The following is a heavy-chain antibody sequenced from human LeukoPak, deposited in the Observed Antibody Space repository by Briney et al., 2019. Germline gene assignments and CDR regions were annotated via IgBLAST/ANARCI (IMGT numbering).Heavy chain of an antibody. V-gene: IGHV1-2*02. J-gene: IGHJ6*03. D-gene: IGHD1-26*01. CDR1: GYTFTGYY. Sequence: ASVKVSCKASGYTFTGYYMHWVRHAPGQGLEWMGWINPNSGGTNYAQKSQGRVTMTRDTSISTAYMELSRLRSDDTAVYYCASNSGSYPGLYYYYYYMDVWGKGTTVTVSS. CDR2: INPNSGGT. CDR3: ASNSGSYPGLYYYYYYMDV.